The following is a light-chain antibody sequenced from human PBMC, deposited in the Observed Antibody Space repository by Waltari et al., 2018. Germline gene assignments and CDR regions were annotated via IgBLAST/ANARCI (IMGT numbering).Light chain of an antibody. CDR2: STI. J-gene: IGLJ3*02. V-gene: IGLV7-43*01. CDR3: LLYYGGMQV. CDR1: TGTVTSGYF. Sequence: QTVVTQEPSLTVSPGGTVTLTCASNTGTVTSGYFPNWFQQKPGQAPTSLIYSTINRHSLTPARCSGSLLGGKAALTVSDVQPEDEAEYYCLLYYGGMQVFGGGTKLTVL.